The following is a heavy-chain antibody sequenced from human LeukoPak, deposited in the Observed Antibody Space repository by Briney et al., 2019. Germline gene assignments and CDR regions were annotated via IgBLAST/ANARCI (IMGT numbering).Heavy chain of an antibody. V-gene: IGHV3-9*01. J-gene: IGHJ6*02. CDR1: GFTFDDYA. CDR3: AKDIRLGYYGMDV. D-gene: IGHD6-19*01. CDR2: ISWNSGSI. Sequence: GGSLRHSCVASGFTFDDYALHWVRQAPGKGLEWVSGISWNSGSIGYADSVKGRFTISRDNAKNSLYLQMNSLRAEDTALYYCAKDIRLGYYGMDVWGQGTTVTVSS.